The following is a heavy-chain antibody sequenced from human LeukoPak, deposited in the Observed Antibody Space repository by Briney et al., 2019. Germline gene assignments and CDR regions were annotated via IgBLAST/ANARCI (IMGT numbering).Heavy chain of an antibody. CDR3: ARDWGGYSGFEFDY. CDR2: IYHSGST. Sequence: SETLSLTCAVSGGSISSGGYSWSWIRQPPGKGLEWIGYIYHSGSTYYNPSLKSRVTISVDRSKNQFSLKLSSVTAADTAVYYCARDWGGYSGFEFDYWGQGTWSPSPQ. J-gene: IGHJ4*02. D-gene: IGHD2-15*01. V-gene: IGHV4-30-2*01. CDR1: GGSISSGGYS.